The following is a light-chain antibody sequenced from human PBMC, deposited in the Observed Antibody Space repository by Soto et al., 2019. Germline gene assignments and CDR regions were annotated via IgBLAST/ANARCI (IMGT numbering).Light chain of an antibody. CDR2: DVS. J-gene: IGLJ1*01. CDR3: SSYTSSSTLFYV. V-gene: IGLV2-14*01. Sequence: QSVLTQPASVSGSPGQSITISCTVTSSDVGGYNYVSWYQQHPGKAPKLMIYDVSNRPSGVSNRFSGSQSGNTASLTISGLQAEDEADYYCSSYTSSSTLFYVFGTGTKVTVL. CDR1: SSDVGGYNY.